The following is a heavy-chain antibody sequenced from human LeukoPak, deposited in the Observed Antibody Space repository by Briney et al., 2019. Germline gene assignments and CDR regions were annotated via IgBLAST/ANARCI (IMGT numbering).Heavy chain of an antibody. CDR3: ARQTGSGLFILP. CDR2: IYYSGNT. J-gene: IGHJ4*02. V-gene: IGHV4-39*01. D-gene: IGHD3/OR15-3a*01. CDR1: GVSISSSNSY. Sequence: SETLSLTCTVSGVSISSSNSYWGWVRQPPGRGLEWIGSIYYSGNTYYNASLKSQVSISIDTSKNQFSLRLTSVTAADTAVYYCARQTGSGLFILPGGQGTLVTVSS.